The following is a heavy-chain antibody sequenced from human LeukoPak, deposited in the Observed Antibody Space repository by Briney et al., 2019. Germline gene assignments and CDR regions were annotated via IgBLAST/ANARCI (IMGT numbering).Heavy chain of an antibody. Sequence: PSETLSLTCAVYGGSFSGYYWGWIRQPPGKGLEWIGEINHSGSTNYNPSLKSRVTISVDTSKNQFSLKLSSVTAADTAVYYCARGIVVVPAAYDYWGQGTLVTVSS. CDR3: ARGIVVVPAAYDY. D-gene: IGHD2-2*01. CDR2: INHSGST. V-gene: IGHV4-34*01. J-gene: IGHJ4*02. CDR1: GGSFSGYY.